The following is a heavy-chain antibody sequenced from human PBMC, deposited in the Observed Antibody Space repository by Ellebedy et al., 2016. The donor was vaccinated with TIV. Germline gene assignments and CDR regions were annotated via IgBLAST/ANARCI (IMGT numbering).Heavy chain of an antibody. CDR2: IYPGDSNT. CDR3: ARRQLVYNYYYGMDV. D-gene: IGHD6-13*01. Sequence: GESLKISCRVSGFNFTSYWIGWVRQMPGKGLAWMGIIYPGDSNTRYSPSFQGLVTISVDKSTSTAYLQWSSLKASDSAIYFCARRQLVYNYYYGMDVWGQGTTVTVSS. V-gene: IGHV5-51*01. CDR1: GFNFTSYW. J-gene: IGHJ6*02.